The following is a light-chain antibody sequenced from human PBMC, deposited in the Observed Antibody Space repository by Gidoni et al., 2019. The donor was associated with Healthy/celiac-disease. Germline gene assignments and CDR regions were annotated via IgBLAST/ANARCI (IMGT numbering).Light chain of an antibody. V-gene: IGKV1-33*01. J-gene: IGKJ3*01. Sequence: DIQLTQSPSPLSASVVDRVTITCQASQDISNYLNWYQQKPGKAPKLLIYDASNLETGVPSRFSGSGSGTDFTFTISSLQPEDIATYYCQQYDNLPCTFGPGTKVDIK. CDR3: QQYDNLPCT. CDR1: QDISNY. CDR2: DAS.